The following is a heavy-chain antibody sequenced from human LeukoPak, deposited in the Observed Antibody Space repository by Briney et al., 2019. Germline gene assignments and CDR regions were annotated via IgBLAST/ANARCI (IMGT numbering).Heavy chain of an antibody. CDR3: ARLPQRSDVLTSYANSFDY. J-gene: IGHJ4*02. V-gene: IGHV4-39*01. Sequence: PSETLSLTCSVSGDSITGYYWAWIRQPPGKGLEWIGNIYYSGSTYYNPSLNSRVTISVDTSKNRFSLKLTSVTAADTAVFYCARLPQRSDVLTSYANSFDYWGQGTLVTVSS. CDR1: GDSITGYY. D-gene: IGHD3-9*01. CDR2: IYYSGST.